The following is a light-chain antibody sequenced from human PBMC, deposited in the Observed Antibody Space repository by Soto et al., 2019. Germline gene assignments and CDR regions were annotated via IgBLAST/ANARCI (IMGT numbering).Light chain of an antibody. J-gene: IGKJ1*01. V-gene: IGKV2-30*01. Sequence: MTLSPLARPVTLRQPASISCRSSQSLVYIDGDTYLNWFQQKPGQSPRRLIYKVSNRDSGVPDRVSGSGSGTDYTLTISKLEAEDFGIYYCEQPIHWPWKFAQGTKVDIK. CDR2: KVS. CDR3: EQPIHWPWK. CDR1: QSLVYIDGDTY.